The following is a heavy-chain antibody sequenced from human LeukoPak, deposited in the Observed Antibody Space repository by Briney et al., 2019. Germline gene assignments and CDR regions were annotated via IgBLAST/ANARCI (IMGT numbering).Heavy chain of an antibody. J-gene: IGHJ4*02. CDR3: ARDGIVYYDILTGCYPTLDY. CDR1: GFTFSSYS. Sequence: GGSLRLSCAASGFTFSSYSMNWVRQAPGKGLEWVSSISSSSSYIYYADSVKGRFTISRDNAKNSLYLQMNSLRAEDTAVYYCARDGIVYYDILTGCYPTLDYWGQGTLVTGSS. CDR2: ISSSSSYI. V-gene: IGHV3-21*01. D-gene: IGHD3-9*01.